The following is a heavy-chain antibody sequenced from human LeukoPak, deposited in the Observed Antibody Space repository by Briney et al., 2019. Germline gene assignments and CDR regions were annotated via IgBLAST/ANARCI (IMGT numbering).Heavy chain of an antibody. J-gene: IGHJ4*02. D-gene: IGHD1-26*01. V-gene: IGHV1-18*01. CDR1: GYTFTSDG. Sequence: ASVKVSCKASGYTFTSDGISWVRQAPGQGLEWMGWISAYNGNTNYAQKLQGRVTMTTDTSTSTAYMELRSLSSDDTAVYYCARSFIVGARYDYWGQGTLVTVSS. CDR3: ARSFIVGARYDY. CDR2: ISAYNGNT.